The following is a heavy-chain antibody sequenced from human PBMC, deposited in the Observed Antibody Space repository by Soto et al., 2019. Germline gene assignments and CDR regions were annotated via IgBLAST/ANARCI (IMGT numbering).Heavy chain of an antibody. V-gene: IGHV3-30*18. CDR1: GFTFSSYG. CDR2: ISYDGSNA. CDR3: AKVRTVTTQYDYCGMDV. J-gene: IGHJ6*02. D-gene: IGHD4-17*01. Sequence: QVQLVESGGGVVQPGRSLRLSCAASGFTFSSYGMHWVRQAPGKGLEWVALISYDGSNAYYADSVKGRFTISREDSKNTLYLEMNRLRAEDTAVYYCAKVRTVTTQYDYCGMDVWGQGTTVTVSS.